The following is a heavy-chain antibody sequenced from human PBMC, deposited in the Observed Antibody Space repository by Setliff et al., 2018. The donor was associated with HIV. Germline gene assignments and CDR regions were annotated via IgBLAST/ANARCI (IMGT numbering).Heavy chain of an antibody. CDR3: ARGHHFYWYFDL. J-gene: IGHJ2*01. CDR2: ISVYNGQT. CDR1: GYNFNNFG. Sequence: ASVKVSCKSSGYNFNNFGVSWVRQAPGQGLEWVGWISVYNGQTLYAQKVQDRITVTMDIPKDTAYMELRGLTPDDTAVYYCARGHHFYWYFDLWGPGTLVTVSS. V-gene: IGHV1-18*01.